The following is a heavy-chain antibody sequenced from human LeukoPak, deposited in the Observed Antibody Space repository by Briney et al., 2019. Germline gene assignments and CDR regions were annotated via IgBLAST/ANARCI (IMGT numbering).Heavy chain of an antibody. D-gene: IGHD6-6*01. Sequence: PGGSLRLSCAASGFTFSSYGMHWVRQAPGKGLEWVAYIQYDGSNQQYADSVKGRFSISRDRSKNIPYLQMNSLRAEDTAVYYCARGGVWYSSSSGDAFDIWGQGTMVTVSS. V-gene: IGHV3-30*02. CDR2: IQYDGSNQ. CDR1: GFTFSSYG. CDR3: ARGGVWYSSSSGDAFDI. J-gene: IGHJ3*02.